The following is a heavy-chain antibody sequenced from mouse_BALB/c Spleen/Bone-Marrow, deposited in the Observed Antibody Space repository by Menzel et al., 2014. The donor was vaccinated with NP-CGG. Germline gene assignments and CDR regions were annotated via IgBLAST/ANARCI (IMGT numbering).Heavy chain of an antibody. CDR1: GYAFTSYN. D-gene: IGHD1-1*01. J-gene: IGHJ3*01. CDR2: IDPYNGGT. Sequence: VQLQQSGPELVKPGASVKVSCKASGYAFTSYNMYWVKQSHGKSLEWIGYIDPYNGGTSYNQKFKGKATLTVDKSSSTAYMHHNSLTSEDSAVYYCARENYGSSPAYWGQGTLVTVSA. CDR3: ARENYGSSPAY. V-gene: IGHV1S135*01.